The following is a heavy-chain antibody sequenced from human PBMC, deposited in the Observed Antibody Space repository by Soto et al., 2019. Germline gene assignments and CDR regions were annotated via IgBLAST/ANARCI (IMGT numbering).Heavy chain of an antibody. Sequence: QVQLVQSGAEVKKPGASVKVSCKASGYTFTSYGISWVRQAPGQGLEGMGWISAYNGNTNYAQKLQGRVTMTTDTSTSTAYMALRSLRSDDTAVYYCAWAGLLWFGELFCLAGRGSCFYYCDYWGQGTLVTVSS. CDR3: AWAGLLWFGELFCLAGRGSCFYYCDY. CDR1: GYTFTSYG. V-gene: IGHV1-18*01. D-gene: IGHD3-10*01. J-gene: IGHJ4*02. CDR2: ISAYNGNT.